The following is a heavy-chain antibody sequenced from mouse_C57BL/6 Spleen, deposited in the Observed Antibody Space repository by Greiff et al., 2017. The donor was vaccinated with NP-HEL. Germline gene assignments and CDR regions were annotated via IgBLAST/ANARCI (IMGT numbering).Heavy chain of an antibody. CDR2: ISSGSSTL. D-gene: IGHD2-4*01. Sequence: EVQGVESGGGLVKPGGSLKLSCAASGFTFSDYGMHWVRQAPEKGLEWVAYISSGSSTLYYADPVKGRFTISSDTAKNTLFLQMTSLRSEDTAMYYCASVLYDYGGDYYAMDYWGQGTSVTVSS. V-gene: IGHV5-17*01. CDR3: ASVLYDYGGDYYAMDY. J-gene: IGHJ4*01. CDR1: GFTFSDYG.